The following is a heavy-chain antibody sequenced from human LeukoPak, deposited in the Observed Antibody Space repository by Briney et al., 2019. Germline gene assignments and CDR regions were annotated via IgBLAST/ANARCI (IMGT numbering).Heavy chain of an antibody. Sequence: PGGSLRLSCAASGFTFSSYAMSWVRQAPGTGLEWVSAISGSGGSTYYADSVKDQFTISRDNSKNTLYLQMNSLRAEDTAVYYCAKVCIAAAARRRLHLYFDYWGQGTLVTVSS. D-gene: IGHD6-13*01. CDR2: ISGSGGST. V-gene: IGHV3-23*01. J-gene: IGHJ4*02. CDR3: AKVCIAAAARRRLHLYFDY. CDR1: GFTFSSYA.